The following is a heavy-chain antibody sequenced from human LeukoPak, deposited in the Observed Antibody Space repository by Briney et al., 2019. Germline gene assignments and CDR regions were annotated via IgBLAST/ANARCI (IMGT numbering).Heavy chain of an antibody. CDR3: AREGPRGNSQFDY. D-gene: IGHD2/OR15-2a*01. J-gene: IGHJ4*02. V-gene: IGHV3-33*01. Sequence: PGGSLRLSCAASGFTFSSYGMHWACQAPGKGLEWVALIWYDGSNKYYTDSVKGRLTISRDNSKNTLYLQMNSLRAEDTAVYYCAREGPRGNSQFDYWGQGTLVTVSS. CDR2: IWYDGSNK. CDR1: GFTFSSYG.